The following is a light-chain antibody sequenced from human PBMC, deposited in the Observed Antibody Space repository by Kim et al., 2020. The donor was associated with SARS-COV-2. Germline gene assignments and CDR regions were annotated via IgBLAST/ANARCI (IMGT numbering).Light chain of an antibody. CDR3: GTWDNSLSGSYV. V-gene: IGLV1-44*01. J-gene: IGLJ1*01. CDR2: NNY. Sequence: QSVLTQPPSTSGTPGQRVAISCSGSSVNIGNNPVNWYQQLPGTAPKLLIYNNYQRPSGVPDRFSASKSGTSASLAISGLQSEDEADYYCGTWDNSLSGSYVFGTGTKVTVL. CDR1: SVNIGNNP.